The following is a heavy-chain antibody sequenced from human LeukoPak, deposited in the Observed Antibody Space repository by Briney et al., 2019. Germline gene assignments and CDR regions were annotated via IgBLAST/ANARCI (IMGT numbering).Heavy chain of an antibody. CDR3: AKDPSDYGSASAFDI. CDR1: GFTFSSYS. CDR2: ISYDGVNK. J-gene: IGHJ3*02. V-gene: IGHV3-30*18. Sequence: GGSLRLSCAASGFTFSSYSMNWVRQTPGKGLEWVAVISYDGVNKFHADSAKGRFTISRDNSKNTLYLQMNSLRPDDTAVYYCAKDPSDYGSASAFDIWGQGTMVTVSS. D-gene: IGHD3-10*01.